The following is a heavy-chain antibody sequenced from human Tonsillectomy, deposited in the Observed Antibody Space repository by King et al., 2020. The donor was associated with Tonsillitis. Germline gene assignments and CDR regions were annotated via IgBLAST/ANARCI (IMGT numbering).Heavy chain of an antibody. V-gene: IGHV3-74*01. CDR3: ARDLKSSGWYIDY. Sequence: VQLVESGGGLVQPGGSLRLSCAASGFTFSNYWMHWVRQAPGKGLVWVSHINGDGSSTRYADSVKGRFTNSRDNAKNTLYLQMNSLRAEDTAVYYCARDLKSSGWYIDYWGQGTLVTVSS. D-gene: IGHD6-19*01. CDR2: INGDGSST. CDR1: GFTFSNYW. J-gene: IGHJ4*02.